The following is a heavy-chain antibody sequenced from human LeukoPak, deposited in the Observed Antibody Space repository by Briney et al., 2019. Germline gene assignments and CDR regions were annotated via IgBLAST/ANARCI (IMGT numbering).Heavy chain of an antibody. V-gene: IGHV4-34*01. CDR3: ASQYYDFWSGYPHDAFDI. D-gene: IGHD3-3*01. CDR2: INHSGST. Sequence: SETLSLTCAVYGGSFSGYYWSWIRQPPGKGLEWIGEINHSGSTNYNPSLKSRVTISVDASKNQFSLKLSSVTAADTAVYYCASQYYDFWSGYPHDAFDIWGQGTMVTVSS. CDR1: GGSFSGYY. J-gene: IGHJ3*02.